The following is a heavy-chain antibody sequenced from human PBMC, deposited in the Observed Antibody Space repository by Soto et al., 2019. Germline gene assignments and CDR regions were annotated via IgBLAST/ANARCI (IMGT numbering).Heavy chain of an antibody. Sequence: SVKVSCNSSAGTFSGYAISLVRQAPGQGLEWMGGIIPIFGTANYSHKFQGRVTITADESTSTAYMELSSLRSEDTAVYYCARDSDYYGSGSFYGMDVWGQGTTVTVSS. CDR2: IIPIFGTA. V-gene: IGHV1-69*13. CDR3: ARDSDYYGSGSFYGMDV. D-gene: IGHD3-10*01. J-gene: IGHJ6*02. CDR1: AGTFSGYA.